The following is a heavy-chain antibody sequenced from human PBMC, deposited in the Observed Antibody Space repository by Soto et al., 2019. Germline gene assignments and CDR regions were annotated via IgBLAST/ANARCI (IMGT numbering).Heavy chain of an antibody. Sequence: GAPAKVSCKDCGYGIAGCYMRWVHQENGQGLEWMGWINPNSGGTNYAQKFQGWVTMTRDTSISTAYMELRSLRSEDTAVYYCARDKGVNMVRGDTYYYYGMAVWGQGTTVTVSS. CDR1: GYGIAGCY. V-gene: IGHV1-2*04. J-gene: IGHJ6*02. CDR2: INPNSGGT. CDR3: ARDKGVNMVRGDTYYYYGMAV. D-gene: IGHD3-10*01.